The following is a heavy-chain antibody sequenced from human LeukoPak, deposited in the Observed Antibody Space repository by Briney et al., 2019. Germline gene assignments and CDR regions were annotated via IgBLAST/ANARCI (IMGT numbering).Heavy chain of an antibody. V-gene: IGHV1-69*13. CDR2: IIPIFGTA. CDR3: ATWLAGEYYYDSSGYITPGAFDI. CDR1: GGTFSSYA. D-gene: IGHD3-22*01. Sequence: SVKVSCKASGGTFSSYAISWVRQAPGQGLEWMGGIIPIFGTANYAQKFQGRVTVTADESTSTAYMELSSLRSEDTAVYYCATWLAGEYYYDSSGYITPGAFDIWGQGTMVTVSS. J-gene: IGHJ3*02.